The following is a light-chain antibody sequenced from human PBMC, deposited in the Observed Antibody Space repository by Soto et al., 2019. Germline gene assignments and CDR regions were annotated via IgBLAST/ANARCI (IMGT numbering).Light chain of an antibody. CDR3: SSYTSSSIDYV. J-gene: IGLJ1*01. V-gene: IGLV2-14*01. Sequence: QSALTQPASVSGSPGQSITISCTGTSSDVGGYNYVSWYQQHPGKAPKLMIYEVSNRPPGVSNRFSGSKSGTTASLTISGLQAEDEADYYCSSYTSSSIDYVFGTGTKLTVL. CDR1: SSDVGGYNY. CDR2: EVS.